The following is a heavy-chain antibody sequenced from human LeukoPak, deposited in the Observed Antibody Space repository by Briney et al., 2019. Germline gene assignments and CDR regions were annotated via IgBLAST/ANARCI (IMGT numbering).Heavy chain of an antibody. Sequence: PGGSLRLSCAASGFTFSDYYMSWIRQAPGKGLEWVSYISSSGSTIYYADSVKGRFTISRDNAKNSLYLQMNSLRAEDTAVYYCARSGTPGYYDSSGPGYWGQGTLVTVSS. D-gene: IGHD3-22*01. V-gene: IGHV3-11*04. J-gene: IGHJ4*02. CDR3: ARSGTPGYYDSSGPGY. CDR1: GFTFSDYY. CDR2: ISSSGSTI.